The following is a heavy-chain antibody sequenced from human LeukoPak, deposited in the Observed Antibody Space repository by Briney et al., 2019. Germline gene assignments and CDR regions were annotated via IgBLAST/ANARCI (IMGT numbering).Heavy chain of an antibody. J-gene: IGHJ4*02. CDR2: ISYDGSNK. CDR1: GFTFSSYG. Sequence: GGSLRLSCAASGFTFSSYGMHWVRQAPGKGLKWVAVISYDGSNKYYADSVKGRFTTSRDNSKNTLYLQMNSLRAEDTAVYYCARGDLLADDWLLSSESFDYWGQGTLVTVSS. D-gene: IGHD3-9*01. CDR3: ARGDLLADDWLLSSESFDY. V-gene: IGHV3-30*03.